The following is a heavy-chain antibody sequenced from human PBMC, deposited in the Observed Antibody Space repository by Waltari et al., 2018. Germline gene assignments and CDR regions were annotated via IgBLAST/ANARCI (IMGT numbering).Heavy chain of an antibody. CDR2: ISYDGSNK. Sequence: LEWVAVISYDGSNKYYADSVKGRFTISRDNSKNTLYLQMNSLRAEDTAVYYCARPRWLQLPPFDYWGQGTLVTVSS. CDR3: ARPRWLQLPPFDY. D-gene: IGHD5-12*01. J-gene: IGHJ4*02. V-gene: IGHV3-30-3*01.